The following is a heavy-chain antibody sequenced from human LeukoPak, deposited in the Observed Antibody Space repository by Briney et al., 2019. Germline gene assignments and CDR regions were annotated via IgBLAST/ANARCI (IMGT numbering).Heavy chain of an antibody. D-gene: IGHD6-19*01. Sequence: SETLSLTCAVYGGSFSGYYWSWIRQPPGKGLEWIGEINHSGSTNYNPSLKSRVTISVDTSKNQFSPKLSSVTAADTAVYYCARLGSSGWYLWGQGNLVTVSS. V-gene: IGHV4-34*01. CDR1: GGSFSGYY. CDR3: ARLGSSGWYL. CDR2: INHSGST. J-gene: IGHJ4*02.